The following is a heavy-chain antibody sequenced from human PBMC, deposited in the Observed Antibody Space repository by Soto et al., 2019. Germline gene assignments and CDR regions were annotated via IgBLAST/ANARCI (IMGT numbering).Heavy chain of an antibody. CDR2: IIPIFGTA. CDR1: GGTFSSYA. CDR3: ARDSSLRVLYYYYYGMDV. V-gene: IGHV1-69*13. D-gene: IGHD6-13*01. Sequence: SVQVSCKASGGTFSSYAISWVRQAPGQGLEWMGGIIPIFGTANYAQKFQGRVTITADESTSTAYMELSSLRSEDTAVYYCARDSSLRVLYYYYYGMDVWGQGTTVSVSS. J-gene: IGHJ6*02.